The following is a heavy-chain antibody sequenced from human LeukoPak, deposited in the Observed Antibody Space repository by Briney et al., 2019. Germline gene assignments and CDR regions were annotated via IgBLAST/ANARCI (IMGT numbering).Heavy chain of an antibody. CDR1: GFTFSSYS. V-gene: IGHV3-48*01. Sequence: GGSLRLSCAASGFTFSSYSMNWVRQAPGKGLEWVSYISSSSNTIYYADSVKGRFTISRDNAKNSLYLQMSSLRAEDTAVYYCARDGFWLPEPKGSDYWGQGTLVTVSS. D-gene: IGHD1-14*01. J-gene: IGHJ4*02. CDR2: ISSSSNTI. CDR3: ARDGFWLPEPKGSDY.